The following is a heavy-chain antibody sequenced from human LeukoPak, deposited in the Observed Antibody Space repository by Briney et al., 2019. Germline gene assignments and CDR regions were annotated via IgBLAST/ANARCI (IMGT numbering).Heavy chain of an antibody. V-gene: IGHV3-30-3*01. CDR1: GFTFSSYA. CDR2: ISYDGSNK. Sequence: PGGSLRLSCAASGFTFSSYAMHWVRQAPGKGLGWVAVISYDGSNKYYADSVKGRFTISRDNSKNTLYLQMNSLRAEDTAVYYCARDQYDILTGYYPYYYGMDVWGQGTTVTVSS. J-gene: IGHJ6*02. D-gene: IGHD3-9*01. CDR3: ARDQYDILTGYYPYYYGMDV.